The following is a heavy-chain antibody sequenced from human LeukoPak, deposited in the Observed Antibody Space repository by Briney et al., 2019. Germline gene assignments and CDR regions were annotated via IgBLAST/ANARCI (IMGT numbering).Heavy chain of an antibody. V-gene: IGHV3-15*01. CDR2: ITSKTDGGTT. Sequence: PGGSLRLSCAATGLNLSNNWMRWVRQAPGKGLEWVGRITSKTDGGTTDYAAPVKGRFTISRDDSKNTLYLEMNSLQTEDTAVYYCTPGHYSSLWGQGTPVTVSS. J-gene: IGHJ4*02. CDR1: GLNLSNNW. D-gene: IGHD5-18*01. CDR3: TPGHYSSL.